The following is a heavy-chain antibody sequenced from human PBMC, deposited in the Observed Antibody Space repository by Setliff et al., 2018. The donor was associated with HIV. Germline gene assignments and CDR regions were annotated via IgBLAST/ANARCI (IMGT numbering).Heavy chain of an antibody. D-gene: IGHD6-19*01. Sequence: SETLSLTCTVSGGSFSDYDRSWIRQPPGKGLEWIGYIYTSGSTNYNPSLKRRVTISVDTSKNQFSLKLRSVTAADTAVYYCEVAGQWGQGTLVTVSS. V-gene: IGHV4-4*09. CDR3: EVAGQ. CDR2: IYTSGST. CDR1: GGSFSDYD. J-gene: IGHJ4*02.